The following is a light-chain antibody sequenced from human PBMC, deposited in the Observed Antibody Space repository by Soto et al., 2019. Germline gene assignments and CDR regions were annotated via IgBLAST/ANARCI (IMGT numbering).Light chain of an antibody. Sequence: VLTQSPGTLSLSPGDSAALSCRASRTVDGNYLAWYHQKPGQAPRLLIHSESTRAPGIPDRLSGGGSGTELNLTISRLQPEDFAVYYCQQFSSYPLTCGGGTKVDIK. V-gene: IGKV3-20*01. CDR1: RTVDGNY. CDR3: QQFSSYPLT. J-gene: IGKJ4*01. CDR2: SES.